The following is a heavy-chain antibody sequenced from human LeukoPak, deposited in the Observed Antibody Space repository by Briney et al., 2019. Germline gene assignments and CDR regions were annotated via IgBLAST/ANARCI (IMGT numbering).Heavy chain of an antibody. CDR1: GYTFTGYY. V-gene: IGHV1-2*02. D-gene: IGHD3-10*01. CDR2: INPNSGGT. CDR3: ARDQYYGSGSYYPPSLYYFDY. Sequence: ASVKVSCKASGYTFTGYYMHWVRQAPGQGLEWMGWINPNSGGTNYAQKFQGRVTMTRDTSISTAYMELSRLRSDDTAVYYCARDQYYGSGSYYPPSLYYFDYWGQGTLVTVSS. J-gene: IGHJ4*02.